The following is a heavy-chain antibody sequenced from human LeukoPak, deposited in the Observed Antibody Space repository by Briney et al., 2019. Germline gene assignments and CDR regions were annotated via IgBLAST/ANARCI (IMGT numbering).Heavy chain of an antibody. V-gene: IGHV3-30*18. CDR1: GFTFSSYG. CDR3: AKGRQQWWTFDALDI. J-gene: IGHJ3*02. Sequence: PGGALRLSCAASGFTFSSYGMHWVRQAPGKGLEGVALISYDGGKKYYADSVKGRFTICRDNSKNTLDLQMNSLIPDDTAVYYCAKGRQQWWTFDALDIWGEGTMVTVSS. CDR2: ISYDGGKK. D-gene: IGHD5-18*01.